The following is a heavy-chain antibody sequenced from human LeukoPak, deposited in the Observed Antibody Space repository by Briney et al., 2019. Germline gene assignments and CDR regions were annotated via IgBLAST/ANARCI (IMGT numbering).Heavy chain of an antibody. CDR3: ARGRTAKVAGSDNYYYMDV. CDR2: MNPNSGNT. V-gene: IGHV1-8*03. D-gene: IGHD6-19*01. J-gene: IGHJ6*03. Sequence: GASMKVSCKASGYTFTSYDINWVRQATGQGLEWMGWMNPNSGNTGYAQKFQGRVTITRNTSISTAYMELSSLRSEDTAVYYCARGRTAKVAGSDNYYYMDVWGKGTTVTVSS. CDR1: GYTFTSYD.